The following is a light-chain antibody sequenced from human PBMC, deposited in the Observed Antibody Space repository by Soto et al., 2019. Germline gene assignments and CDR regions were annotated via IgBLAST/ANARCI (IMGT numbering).Light chain of an antibody. V-gene: IGLV2-14*01. CDR1: IDDIGAYDY. Sequence: QSAMNLPAYVSGSPGPSTTISCAGTIDDIGAYDYVSWYQQHPGNAPKLLVYEVTRRPSGVSDRFSGSKSGNTASLTISGLQAEDEADYYCKSYTNSSAVVFGGGTKVTVL. J-gene: IGLJ2*01. CDR2: EVT. CDR3: KSYTNSSAVV.